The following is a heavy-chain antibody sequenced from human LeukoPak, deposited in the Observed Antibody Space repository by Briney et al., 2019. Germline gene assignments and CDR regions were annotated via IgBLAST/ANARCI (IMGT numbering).Heavy chain of an antibody. CDR3: TRDSANYHFAY. CDR1: GFTVKDNF. D-gene: IGHD4/OR15-4a*01. Sequence: GGSLRLSCAASGFTVKDNFMSWVRQAPGKGLEWVSVLYSGGATYYADSVEGRFTISRDNSKNIVFLQMNDLRTEDTAFDYCTRDSANYHFAYWGQGALVTVSS. V-gene: IGHV3-66*01. CDR2: LYSGGAT. J-gene: IGHJ4*02.